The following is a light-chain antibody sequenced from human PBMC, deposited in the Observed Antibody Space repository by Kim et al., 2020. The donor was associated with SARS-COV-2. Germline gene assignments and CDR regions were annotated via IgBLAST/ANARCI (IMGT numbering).Light chain of an antibody. V-gene: IGKV3-20*01. CDR1: QSVSSSS. J-gene: IGKJ1*01. Sequence: EIVLTQSPGTLSLSPGERATLSCRASQSVSSSSLAWYQQKPGQAPRLLIYGASSRATGIPDRFSGSGSGTDFTLTISRLEPEDFAVYYCQQYGSSLLWTFGQGTKVDIK. CDR2: GAS. CDR3: QQYGSSLLWT.